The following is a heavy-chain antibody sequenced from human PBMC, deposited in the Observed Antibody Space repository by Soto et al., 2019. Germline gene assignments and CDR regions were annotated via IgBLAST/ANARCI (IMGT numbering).Heavy chain of an antibody. CDR1: GFTVSSNY. D-gene: IGHD7-27*01. CDR3: ASTRTGAAFDI. J-gene: IGHJ3*02. CDR2: IYSGGST. Sequence: EGSLRLSCAASGFTVSSNYMSWVRQAPGKGLEWVSVIYSGGSTYYADSVKGRFTISRDNSKNTLYLQMNSLRAEDTAVYYCASTRTGAAFDIWGQGTMVTVSS. V-gene: IGHV3-53*01.